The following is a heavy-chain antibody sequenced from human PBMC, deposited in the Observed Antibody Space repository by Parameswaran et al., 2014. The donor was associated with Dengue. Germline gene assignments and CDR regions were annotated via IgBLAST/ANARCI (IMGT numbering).Heavy chain of an antibody. CDR2: ISGSGGST. Sequence: QAGGSLRLSCAASGFTFSSYAMSWVRQAPGKGLEWVSAISGSGGSTYYADSVKGRFTISRDNSKNTLYLQMNSLRAEDTAVYYCAKDTYYDSSGYYVDWGQGTLVTVSS. CDR1: GFTFSSYA. D-gene: IGHD3-22*01. CDR3: AKDTYYDSSGYYVD. J-gene: IGHJ4*02. V-gene: IGHV3-23*01.